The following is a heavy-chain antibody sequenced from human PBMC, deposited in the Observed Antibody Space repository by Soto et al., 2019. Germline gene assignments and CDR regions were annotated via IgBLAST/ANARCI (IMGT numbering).Heavy chain of an antibody. Sequence: QVQLQQWGAGLLKPSETLSLTCAVYGGSFSGYYWSWIRQPPGKGLEWIGEINHSGSTNYNPSLKRRVTISVDTSKNQFSLKLSSVTAADTAVYYCARGRRFWFGRNWFDPWGQGTLVTVSS. CDR2: INHSGST. D-gene: IGHD3-10*01. CDR1: GGSFSGYY. V-gene: IGHV4-34*01. J-gene: IGHJ5*02. CDR3: ARGRRFWFGRNWFDP.